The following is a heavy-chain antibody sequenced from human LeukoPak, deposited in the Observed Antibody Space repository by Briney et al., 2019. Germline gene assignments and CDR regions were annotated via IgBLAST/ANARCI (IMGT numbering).Heavy chain of an antibody. D-gene: IGHD3-9*01. Sequence: SGPTLANPTQTLTLTCTFSGFSLTSSGMCVGWIRQPPGKALEWLALIDWDDDKYYSTSLKTRLTISKDTSKNQVVLTMTNMDPVDTATYYCARIRGYDFLTGYYDYWGQGTLVTVSS. CDR1: GFSLTSSGMC. V-gene: IGHV2-70*01. CDR2: IDWDDDK. CDR3: ARIRGYDFLTGYYDY. J-gene: IGHJ4*02.